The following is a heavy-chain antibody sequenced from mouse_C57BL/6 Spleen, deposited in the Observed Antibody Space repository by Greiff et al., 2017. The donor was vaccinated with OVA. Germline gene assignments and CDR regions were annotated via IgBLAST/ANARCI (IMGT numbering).Heavy chain of an antibody. Sequence: QVQLLQSGPELVKPGASVKISCKASGYAFSSSWMNWVKQRPGKGLEWIGRIYPGAGDTNYNGKFKGKATLTADKSSRTAYMQLSSLTSEDSAVYFCSRDPGTGWFAYWGQGTLVTVSA. CDR1: GYAFSSSW. CDR3: SRDPGTGWFAY. CDR2: IYPGAGDT. J-gene: IGHJ3*01. D-gene: IGHD3-3*01. V-gene: IGHV1-82*01.